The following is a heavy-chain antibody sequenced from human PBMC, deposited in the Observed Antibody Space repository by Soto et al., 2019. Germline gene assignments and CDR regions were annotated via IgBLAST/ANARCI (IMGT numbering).Heavy chain of an antibody. CDR3: ARDPWNYVSGWFDP. CDR1: GYTFTSYA. D-gene: IGHD1-7*01. CDR2: INAGNGNT. Sequence: QVQLVQSGAEEKKPGASVKVSCKASGYTFTSYAMHWVRQAPGQRLEWMGWINAGNGNTKYSQKFQGRVTITKDTSASTAYMELSSLRSEDTAVYYCARDPWNYVSGWFDPWGQGTLVTVSS. J-gene: IGHJ5*02. V-gene: IGHV1-3*05.